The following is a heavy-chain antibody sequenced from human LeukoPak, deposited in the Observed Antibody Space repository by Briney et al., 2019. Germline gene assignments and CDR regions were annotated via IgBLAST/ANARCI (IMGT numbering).Heavy chain of an antibody. CDR3: ARDLRAKY. CDR1: GASIFNYY. D-gene: IGHD4/OR15-4a*01. V-gene: IGHV4-59*01. CDR2: VHHSGRT. J-gene: IGHJ1*01. Sequence: SGTLSLTCNVSGASIFNYYWSWIRQAPGKGLEWIGYVHHSGRTNSNPSLGSRVTMSVDTSTSQLSLNLTSVTTADTAVYFCARDLRAKYWGQGTLVSVSS.